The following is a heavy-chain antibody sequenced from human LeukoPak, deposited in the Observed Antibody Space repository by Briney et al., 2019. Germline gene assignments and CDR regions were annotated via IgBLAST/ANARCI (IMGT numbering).Heavy chain of an antibody. CDR1: GGSITSSNYY. J-gene: IGHJ4*02. CDR3: AGLGDGHIFDS. D-gene: IGHD2-21*01. V-gene: IGHV4-39*07. CDR2: IYYSGAS. Sequence: PSETLSLTCTVSGGSITSSNYYWGWIRQPPGKGLEWIGSIYYSGASYYNPSPKGRVTISVDTSKNQFSLKLSSVTAADTAVYYCAGLGDGHIFDSWGQGTLVTVSS.